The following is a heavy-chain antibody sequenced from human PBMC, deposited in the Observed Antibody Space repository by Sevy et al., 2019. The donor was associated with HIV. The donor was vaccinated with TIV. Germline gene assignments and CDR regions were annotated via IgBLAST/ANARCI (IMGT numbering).Heavy chain of an antibody. J-gene: IGHJ4*02. D-gene: IGHD2-2*01. CDR2: SHNSGRT. CDR1: GYSISNGYY. Sequence: SETLSLTCGVSGYSISNGYYWGWIRQPPGKGLEWIGSSHNSGRTFYNPSLKSTVSISLDMSKNEFYLKLRSVTAADTAVYFWARVVPGDHFDYWGQGTLVTVSS. V-gene: IGHV4-38-2*01. CDR3: ARVVPGDHFDY.